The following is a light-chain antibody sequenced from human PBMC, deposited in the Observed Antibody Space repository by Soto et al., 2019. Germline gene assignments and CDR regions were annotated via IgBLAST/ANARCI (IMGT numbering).Light chain of an antibody. CDR2: GNS. CDR1: SSNIGAGYD. Sequence: QSVLTQPPSVSGAPGQRVTISCTGSSSNIGAGYDVQWYQQLPGAAPKLLIFGNSNRPSGVPDRFSGSRSGTSASLAITGLEVEDEAEYVCQSYYISLSVSVIFGGGTKVTVL. V-gene: IGLV1-40*01. CDR3: QSYYISLSVSVI. J-gene: IGLJ2*01.